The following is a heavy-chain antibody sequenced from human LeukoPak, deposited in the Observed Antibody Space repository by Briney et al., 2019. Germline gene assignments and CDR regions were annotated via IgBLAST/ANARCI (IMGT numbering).Heavy chain of an antibody. D-gene: IGHD3-22*01. Sequence: GGSLRLSCAASGFSVSINYMSWVRQAPGRGLEWVSVIYSDGSTYYADSVKGRFTISRDNSKNTLYLQMNSLRAEDTAVYYCASSNYYDSSGYIDAFDIWGEGRIVTVSS. J-gene: IGHJ3*02. CDR2: IYSDGST. CDR3: ASSNYYDSSGYIDAFDI. V-gene: IGHV3-53*01. CDR1: GFSVSINY.